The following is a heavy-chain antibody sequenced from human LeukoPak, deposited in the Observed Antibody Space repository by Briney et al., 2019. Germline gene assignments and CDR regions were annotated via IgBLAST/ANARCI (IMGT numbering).Heavy chain of an antibody. D-gene: IGHD3-16*01. Sequence: PGGSLRLSCVASEFTFGYYGMSWVRQAPGKGLVWVSRINSDGSSTSYADSVKGRFTISRDNAKNTLYLQMNSLRAEDTAVYYCLGGYYYSYMDVWGKGTTVTISS. CDR3: LGGYYYSYMDV. CDR1: EFTFGYYG. J-gene: IGHJ6*03. CDR2: INSDGSST. V-gene: IGHV3-74*01.